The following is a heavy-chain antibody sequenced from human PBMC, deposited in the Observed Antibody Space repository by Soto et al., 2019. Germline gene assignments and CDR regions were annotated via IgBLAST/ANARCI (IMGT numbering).Heavy chain of an antibody. V-gene: IGHV4-31*03. J-gene: IGHJ4*02. D-gene: IGHD2-2*01. Sequence: QVQLQESGPGLVKPSQTLSLTCTVSGGSISSGGYYWSWIRQYPGQVLEWIGYSYYSGRTDYNPSLKSRVTISVDTSKNQFSLKLSSVTAADTAVYYCAISSTSANYFDYWGQGTLVTVSS. CDR1: GGSISSGGYY. CDR2: SYYSGRT. CDR3: AISSTSANYFDY.